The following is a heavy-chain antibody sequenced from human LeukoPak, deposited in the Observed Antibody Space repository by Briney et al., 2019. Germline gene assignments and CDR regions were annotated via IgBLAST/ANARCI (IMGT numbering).Heavy chain of an antibody. CDR2: IYPGGSA. J-gene: IGHJ3*02. V-gene: IGHV3-53*01. CDR1: EFSVSSTY. Sequence: GGSLRLSCAASEFSVSSTYITWLHQAPGKGLEWVSVIYPGGSALYADSVKGRFTISRDISKNIVYLQINNLRAEDTAVYYCARDRRSGLGHAFDTWGQGTMVTVSS. D-gene: IGHD3-3*01. CDR3: ARDRRSGLGHAFDT.